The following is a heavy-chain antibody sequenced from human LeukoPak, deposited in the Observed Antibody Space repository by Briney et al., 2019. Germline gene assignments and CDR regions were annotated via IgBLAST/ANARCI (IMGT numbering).Heavy chain of an antibody. CDR1: GFTFSSYW. CDR2: INSDGSST. V-gene: IGHV3-74*01. CDR3: ARVESYFDWLLYAFDI. J-gene: IGHJ3*02. D-gene: IGHD3-9*01. Sequence: GGSLRPSCAASGFTFSSYWMHWVRQAPGKGLVWVSRINSDGSSTSYADSVKGRFTISRDNAKNTLYLQMNSLRAEDTAVYYCARVESYFDWLLYAFDIWGQGTMVTVSS.